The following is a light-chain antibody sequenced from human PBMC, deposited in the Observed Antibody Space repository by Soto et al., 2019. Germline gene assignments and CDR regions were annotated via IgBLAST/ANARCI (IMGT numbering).Light chain of an antibody. V-gene: IGKV3-20*01. CDR2: GAS. CDR1: QSVRSS. J-gene: IGKJ5*01. Sequence: EIVLTQSPATLSLSPGARAPLSCRATQSVRSSLAWYQQKPGQAPRLLIYGASSRATGIPDRFSGSGSGTDFTLTISRLEPDDFAVYYCQQYGRTLVTFGQGTRLEI. CDR3: QQYGRTLVT.